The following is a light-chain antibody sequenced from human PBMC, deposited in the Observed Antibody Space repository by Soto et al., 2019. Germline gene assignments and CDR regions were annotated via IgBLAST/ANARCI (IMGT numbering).Light chain of an antibody. CDR2: NND. CDR1: SSNIGSYT. J-gene: IGLJ2*01. Sequence: QSVLTQPPSASGTPGQRVTISCSGSSSNIGSYTVSWYQHLPGTAPKLLIYNNDQRPSGVPDHFSGSKSGTSASLAISGLQSEDEADYYCAACDDSLNGLLFGGGTKLTVL. CDR3: AACDDSLNGLL. V-gene: IGLV1-44*01.